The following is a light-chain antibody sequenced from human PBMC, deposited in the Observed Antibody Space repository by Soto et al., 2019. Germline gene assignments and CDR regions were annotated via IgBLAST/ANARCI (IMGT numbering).Light chain of an antibody. Sequence: EIELTQSPGTLSLSPGETATLSCRASQNVDKFLAWYQQRPGQPPRLLIFDSSNRATGVPVRFSGSGSGTVFTLTIGSLEPEDSAVYYCQQRKNWPPITFGQGTRLEIK. CDR1: QNVDKF. CDR3: QQRKNWPPIT. CDR2: DSS. V-gene: IGKV3-11*01. J-gene: IGKJ5*01.